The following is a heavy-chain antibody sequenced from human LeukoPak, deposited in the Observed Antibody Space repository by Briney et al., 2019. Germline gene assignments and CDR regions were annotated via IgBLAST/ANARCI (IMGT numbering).Heavy chain of an antibody. Sequence: GGSLRLSCAASGFTVSSNYMGWVRQAPGKGLEWVSVIYSGGSTYYADSVKGRYTISRDDSNNTLYLQMNSLRAEDTAVYYCTRGGGGSFPHYWGQGTLVTVSS. CDR1: GFTVSSNY. V-gene: IGHV3-66*01. D-gene: IGHD2-21*01. J-gene: IGHJ4*02. CDR3: TRGGGGSFPHY. CDR2: IYSGGST.